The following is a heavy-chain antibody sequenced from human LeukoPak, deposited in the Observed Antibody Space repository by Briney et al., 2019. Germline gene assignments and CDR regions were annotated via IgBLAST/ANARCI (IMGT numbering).Heavy chain of an antibody. CDR1: GGSFSGYY. V-gene: IGHV4-34*01. CDR2: INHSGST. J-gene: IGHJ4*02. Sequence: PSETLSLTCAVYGGSFSGYYWSWIRQPPGKGLEWIGEINHSGSTNYNPSLKSRVTISVDTSKNQFSLKLCSVTAADTAVYYCARDSVTYSSGRGAFDYWGQGTLVTVSS. D-gene: IGHD6-19*01. CDR3: ARDSVTYSSGRGAFDY.